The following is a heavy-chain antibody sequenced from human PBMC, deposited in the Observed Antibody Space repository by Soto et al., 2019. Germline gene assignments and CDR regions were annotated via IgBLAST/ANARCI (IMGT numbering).Heavy chain of an antibody. J-gene: IGHJ4*02. Sequence: QVQLVQSGGEVKKPGASVKVSCKASGYTFTNYYMHWVRQAPGQGLEWMGIINPSGGSTNYAQKFRGRITMTRDTSTSTVYMELSSLRSEDTDVYYCARDQVDGWDYWGQGTLVTVSS. CDR1: GYTFTNYY. CDR3: ARDQVDGWDY. D-gene: IGHD1-26*01. CDR2: INPSGGST. V-gene: IGHV1-46*01.